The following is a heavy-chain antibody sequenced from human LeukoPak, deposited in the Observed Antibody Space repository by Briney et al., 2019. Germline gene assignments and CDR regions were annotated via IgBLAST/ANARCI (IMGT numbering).Heavy chain of an antibody. CDR1: GFTFSSYA. J-gene: IGHJ4*02. V-gene: IGHV3-30-3*01. D-gene: IGHD4-17*01. CDR2: ISYDGSNK. CDR3: ARSPSIGTVLDY. Sequence: GGSLRLSCAASGFTFSSYAMHWVRQAPGKGLEWVAVISYDGSNKYYADSVKGRFTISRDNSKNTLYLQMNSLRAEDTAVYYCARSPSIGTVLDYWGQGTLVTVSS.